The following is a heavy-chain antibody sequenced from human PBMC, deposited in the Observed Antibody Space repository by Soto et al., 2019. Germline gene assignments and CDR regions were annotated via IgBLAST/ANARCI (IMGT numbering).Heavy chain of an antibody. J-gene: IGHJ4*02. V-gene: IGHV3-74*01. CDR3: ARVYCSGGSCHYYFDY. Sequence: EVQLVESGGGLVQPGGSLRLSCAASGFTFSSYWMHWVRQAPGKGLVRVSRINSDGSSTSYADSVKGRFTISRDNAKNTLYLQMNSLRAEDTAVYYCARVYCSGGSCHYYFDYWGQGTLVTVSS. CDR1: GFTFSSYW. CDR2: INSDGSST. D-gene: IGHD2-15*01.